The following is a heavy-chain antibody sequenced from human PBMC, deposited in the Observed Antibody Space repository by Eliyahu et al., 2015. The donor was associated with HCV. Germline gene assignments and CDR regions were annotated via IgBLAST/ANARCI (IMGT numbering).Heavy chain of an antibody. CDR2: ISGSGRDT. CDR3: AKVGGFYASGTYDY. J-gene: IGHJ4*02. CDR1: GFTFSSYA. D-gene: IGHD3-10*01. V-gene: IGHV3-23*04. Sequence: EVQLVESGGDLVQPGGSLRLSCAGSGFTFSSYALXGVRQXPGKGLEWVSSISGSGRDTNYADSAKGRFTISRDNSKNTLYLQMNNLRAEDTAIYYCAKVGGFYASGTYDYWGQGTLVTVSS.